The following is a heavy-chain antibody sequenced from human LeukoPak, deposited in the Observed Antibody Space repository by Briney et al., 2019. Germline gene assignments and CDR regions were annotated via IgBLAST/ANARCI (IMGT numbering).Heavy chain of an antibody. V-gene: IGHV3-23*01. Sequence: GGSLRVSCAASGFTFSSYAMSWVRQAPGKGLEWVSAISGSGGSTYYADSVKGRFTISRDNSKNTLYLQMNSLRAEDTAVYYCAKGAYYYDRSGYFLGPPPKYFDYWGQGTLVTVSS. CDR1: GFTFSSYA. D-gene: IGHD3-22*01. CDR3: AKGAYYYDRSGYFLGPPPKYFDY. J-gene: IGHJ4*02. CDR2: ISGSGGST.